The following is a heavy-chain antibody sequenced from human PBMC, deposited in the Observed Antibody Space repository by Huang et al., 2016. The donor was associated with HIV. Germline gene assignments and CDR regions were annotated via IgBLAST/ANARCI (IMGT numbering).Heavy chain of an antibody. Sequence: QVQLVQSGAEVTKPGASVKVSCKASGYTFTNYAINWVRQAPGQSLEWMGWISGYNGKNNDAQKVQGRDTMTKDTSTSTAYMELRSLISDDTAVYYCARERYYYDRSGYYTPVEYFHHWGQGTLVTVSS. CDR2: ISGYNGKN. V-gene: IGHV1-18*01. CDR3: ARERYYYDRSGYYTPVEYFHH. CDR1: GYTFTNYA. D-gene: IGHD3-22*01. J-gene: IGHJ1*01.